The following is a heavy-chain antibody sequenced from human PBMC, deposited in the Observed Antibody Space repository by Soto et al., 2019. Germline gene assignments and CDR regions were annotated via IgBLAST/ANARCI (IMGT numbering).Heavy chain of an antibody. CDR1: GFTFSNAW. CDR3: TTEGVVPAIDLDN. J-gene: IGHJ4*02. D-gene: IGHD2-15*01. CDR2: IKSKTDGGTT. V-gene: IGHV3-15*01. Sequence: EVQLVESGGGLVKPGGSLSLSCAASGFTFSNAWMSWVRQAPGKGLAWVGRIKSKTDGGTTDYAAPVKGRFPISRDDSKNTLYRQMNSLKTEDTAVYYCTTEGVVPAIDLDNWGQGTLATASS.